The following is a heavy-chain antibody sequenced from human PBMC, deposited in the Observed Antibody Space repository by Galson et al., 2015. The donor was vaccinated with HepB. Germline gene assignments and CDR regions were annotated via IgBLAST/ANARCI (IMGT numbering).Heavy chain of an antibody. J-gene: IGHJ4*02. CDR3: ARSRTGKFVFLDY. D-gene: IGHD3/OR15-3a*01. CDR1: GFTFSDYY. V-gene: IGHV3-11*06. Sequence: LRLSCAASGFTFSDYYMSWIRQAPGKGLEWVSYISDTTTYTDYGDSVKGRFTISRDNAKNSLYLQMNSLRAEDTAVYYCARSRTGKFVFLDYWGQGTLVTVSS. CDR2: ISDTTTYT.